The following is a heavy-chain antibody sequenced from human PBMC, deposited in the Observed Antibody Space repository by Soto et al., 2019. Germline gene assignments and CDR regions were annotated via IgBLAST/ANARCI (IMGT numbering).Heavy chain of an antibody. Sequence: ASVKVSCKASGYTFTSYDINWVRQATGQGLEWMGWMNPNSGNTGYAQKFQGRVTMTRNTSISTAYMELSSLRSEDTAVYYCARLPIKAYYDFWSGYYIDYWGQGTLITVSS. D-gene: IGHD3-3*01. CDR2: MNPNSGNT. CDR1: GYTFTSYD. V-gene: IGHV1-8*01. J-gene: IGHJ4*02. CDR3: ARLPIKAYYDFWSGYYIDY.